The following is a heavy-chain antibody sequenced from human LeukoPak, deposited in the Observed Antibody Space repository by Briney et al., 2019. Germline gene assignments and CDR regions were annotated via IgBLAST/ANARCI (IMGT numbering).Heavy chain of an antibody. Sequence: GGSLRLSCAASGLTFSSHWMHWVRQAPGKGLVWVSRITNDGSSTTYADSVKGRFTISRDNAKNMLYLQVNSLRAEDTAVYYCARDSFRSSGWYESYYYGMDVWGQGATVTVSS. CDR1: GLTFSSHW. D-gene: IGHD6-19*01. V-gene: IGHV3-74*01. J-gene: IGHJ6*02. CDR3: ARDSFRSSGWYESYYYGMDV. CDR2: ITNDGSST.